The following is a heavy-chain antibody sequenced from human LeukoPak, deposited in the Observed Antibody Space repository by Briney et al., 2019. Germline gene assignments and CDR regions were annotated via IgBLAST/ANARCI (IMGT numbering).Heavy chain of an antibody. Sequence: PGGSLRLSCAASGFTFSSYAMHWVRQAPGKGLEWVAVISYDGSNKYYADSVKGRFTISRDNSKNTLYLQMNSLTSDDTAVYYCARDDKSGGGDYWGQGTLVTVSS. CDR1: GFTFSSYA. D-gene: IGHD3-16*01. CDR2: ISYDGSNK. V-gene: IGHV3-30-3*01. J-gene: IGHJ4*02. CDR3: ARDDKSGGGDY.